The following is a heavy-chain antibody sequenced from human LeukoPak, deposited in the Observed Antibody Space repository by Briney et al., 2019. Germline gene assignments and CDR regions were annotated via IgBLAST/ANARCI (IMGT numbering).Heavy chain of an antibody. V-gene: IGHV3-11*01. CDR2: ISSSGSTI. D-gene: IGHD6-25*01. CDR3: ARDRGSIAAADSDY. CDR1: GFTFSDYY. Sequence: GGSLRLSCAASGFTFSDYYMSWIRQAPGKGLGWVSYISSSGSTIYYADSVKGRFTISRDNAKNSLYLQMNSLRAEDTAVYYCARDRGSIAAADSDYWGQGTLVTVSS. J-gene: IGHJ4*02.